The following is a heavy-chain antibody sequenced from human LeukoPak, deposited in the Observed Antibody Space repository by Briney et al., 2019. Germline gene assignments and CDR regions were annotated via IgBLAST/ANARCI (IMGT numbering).Heavy chain of an antibody. J-gene: IGHJ5*02. V-gene: IGHV4-59*01. CDR3: AREHSNYVRNNWFDP. D-gene: IGHD4-11*01. CDR1: GGSISSYY. Sequence: PSETLSLTCTVSGGSISSYYWSWIRQPPGKGLEWIRYIYYSGSTNYNPSLKSRVTISVDTSKNQFSLKLSSVTAADTAVYYCAREHSNYVRNNWFDPWGQGTLVTVSS. CDR2: IYYSGST.